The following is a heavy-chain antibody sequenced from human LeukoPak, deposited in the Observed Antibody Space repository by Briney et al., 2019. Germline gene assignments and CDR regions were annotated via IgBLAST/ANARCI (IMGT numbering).Heavy chain of an antibody. Sequence: PGRSLRLSCAASGFTFSSYGMHWVRQAPGKGLEWVAVISYDGSNKYYADSVKGRFTISRDNSKNTLYLQMNSLRAEDTAVYYCAKDLFWSGYYMSLRGVDYWGQGTLVTVSS. V-gene: IGHV3-30*18. D-gene: IGHD3-3*01. CDR1: GFTFSSYG. CDR2: ISYDGSNK. J-gene: IGHJ4*02. CDR3: AKDLFWSGYYMSLRGVDY.